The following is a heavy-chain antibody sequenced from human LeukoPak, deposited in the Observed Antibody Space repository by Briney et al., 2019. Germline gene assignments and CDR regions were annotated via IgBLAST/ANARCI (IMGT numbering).Heavy chain of an antibody. V-gene: IGHV4-39*01. Sequence: SETLSLTCSVSGGSISSTSYYWGWIRQPPGKGLDWIGSIFYSGSTYYNPSLKSRVTISVDTSKNQFSLKLSSVTAADTAVYYCARSRTFYDILTGYIIWFDPWGQGTLVTVSS. CDR1: GGSISSTSYY. CDR2: IFYSGST. CDR3: ARSRTFYDILTGYIIWFDP. J-gene: IGHJ5*02. D-gene: IGHD3-9*01.